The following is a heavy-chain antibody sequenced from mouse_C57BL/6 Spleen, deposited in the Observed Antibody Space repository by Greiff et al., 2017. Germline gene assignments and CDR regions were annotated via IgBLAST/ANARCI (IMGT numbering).Heavy chain of an antibody. CDR3: ARHEGGSSYPAWFAY. CDR1: GFTFSSYG. J-gene: IGHJ3*01. Sequence: EVQGVESGGDLVKPGGSLKLSCAASGFTFSSYGMSWVRQTPDKRLEWVATISSGGSYTYYPDSVKGRFTISRDNAKNTLYLQMSSLKSEDTAMYYCARHEGGSSYPAWFAYWGQGTLVTVSA. CDR2: ISSGGSYT. D-gene: IGHD1-1*01. V-gene: IGHV5-6*01.